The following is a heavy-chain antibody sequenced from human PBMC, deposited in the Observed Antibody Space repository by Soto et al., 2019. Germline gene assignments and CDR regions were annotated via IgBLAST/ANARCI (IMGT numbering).Heavy chain of an antibody. CDR2: IYYSGST. J-gene: IGHJ6*04. V-gene: IGHV4-30-4*01. D-gene: IGHD3-3*01. CDR1: GGSISSGDYY. CDR3: AKAPVSITMCGVSGMDV. Sequence: QVQLQESGPGLVKPSQTLSLTCTVSGGSISSGDYYWSWIRQPPGKGLEWIGYIYYSGSTYYNPSLKSRVTISVDTSKNQFSLNLSSVTAADTAVYYCAKAPVSITMCGVSGMDVWCGGATVVDSS.